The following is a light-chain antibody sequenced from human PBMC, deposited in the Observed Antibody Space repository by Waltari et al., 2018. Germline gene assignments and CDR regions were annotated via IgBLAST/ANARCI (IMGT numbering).Light chain of an antibody. CDR3: QQFDTYPWT. Sequence: DIQLTQSPSTLSASVGDRVTITCRASQDIGTWLAGYQQTPGKAPNIQLYQASRLQSGVPSMFSGRGSGTEFTLTISSLQPEDFATFYCQQFDTYPWTFGQGTKVDIK. J-gene: IGKJ1*01. CDR2: QAS. V-gene: IGKV1-5*03. CDR1: QDIGTW.